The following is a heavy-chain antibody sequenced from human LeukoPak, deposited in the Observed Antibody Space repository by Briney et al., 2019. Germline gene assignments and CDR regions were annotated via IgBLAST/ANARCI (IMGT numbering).Heavy chain of an antibody. CDR3: ARGNILTGYCFDY. V-gene: IGHV4-34*01. D-gene: IGHD3-9*01. Sequence: SETLTLTCAVYGGSLSGYYWDWIRQPPGKGLEWIGEIHHSGSTNYNPSLKGRATISVDTSKNQLSLKLSSVTAAETSVYYCARGNILTGYCFDYWGQGTLVTVSS. J-gene: IGHJ4*02. CDR2: IHHSGST. CDR1: GGSLSGYY.